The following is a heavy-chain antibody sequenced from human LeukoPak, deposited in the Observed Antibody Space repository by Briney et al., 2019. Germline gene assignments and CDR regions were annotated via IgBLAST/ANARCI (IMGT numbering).Heavy chain of an antibody. J-gene: IGHJ3*02. D-gene: IGHD6-13*01. Sequence: SETLSLTCTVSGGSVSSDGYYWSWIRQPPGKGLEWIGYIYNSGSTNYNPSLKSRVTISVDTSKNQFSLKLSSVTAADTAVYFCARVAAAGNDAFDIWGQGTMVTAST. CDR1: GGSVSSDGYY. CDR2: IYNSGST. CDR3: ARVAAAGNDAFDI. V-gene: IGHV4-61*08.